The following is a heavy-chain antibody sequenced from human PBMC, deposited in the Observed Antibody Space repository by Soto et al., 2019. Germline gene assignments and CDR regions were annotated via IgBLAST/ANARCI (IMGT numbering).Heavy chain of an antibody. Sequence: EVQLLESGGRLIQPGGSLRLSCAASGFTFNNYAMNWVRQAPGKGLEWVSTISSGGGDTYIAASVKGRFTISRDRSKNNLYLQMNSLRAEDTAPYYCVKSEVAEIVDVGMDVWGQGTTVIVSS. J-gene: IGHJ6*02. D-gene: IGHD6-19*01. CDR2: ISSGGGDT. CDR1: GFTFNNYA. CDR3: VKSEVAEIVDVGMDV. V-gene: IGHV3-23*01.